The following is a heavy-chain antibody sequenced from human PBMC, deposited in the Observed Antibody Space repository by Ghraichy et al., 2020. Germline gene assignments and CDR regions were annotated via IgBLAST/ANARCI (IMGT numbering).Heavy chain of an antibody. CDR1: EFTFSNYW. CDR2: VKPDGSGK. Sequence: GESLNISCAASEFTFSNYWMSWVRQAPGKGLEWVATVKPDGSGKYHVDSVKGRFTISRDNAKNSLYLQMNSLRADDTAVYYCARDPFDYWGQGTLVTVSS. V-gene: IGHV3-7*01. CDR3: ARDPFDY. J-gene: IGHJ4*02.